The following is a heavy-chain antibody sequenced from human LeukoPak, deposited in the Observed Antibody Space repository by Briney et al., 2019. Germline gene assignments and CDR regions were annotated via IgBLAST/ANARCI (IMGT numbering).Heavy chain of an antibody. CDR1: GFTFSSYA. CDR3: VKTSRGYNWNDSPYYFDY. D-gene: IGHD1-1*01. J-gene: IGHJ4*02. CDR2: ISSNGGST. Sequence: PGGSLRLSCSPSGFTFSSYAMHWVRQAPGKGLEYVSAISSNGGSTYYADSVKGRFTISRDNSKNTLYLQMSSLRAEDTAVYYCVKTSRGYNWNDSPYYFDYWGQGTLVTVSS. V-gene: IGHV3-64D*06.